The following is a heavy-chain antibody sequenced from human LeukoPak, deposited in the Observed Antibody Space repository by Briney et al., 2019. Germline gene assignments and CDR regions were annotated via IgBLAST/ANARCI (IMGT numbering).Heavy chain of an antibody. D-gene: IGHD3-10*01. CDR3: AREYYCRLDY. CDR2: IRNKANNYTT. V-gene: IGHV3-72*01. CDR1: GFSFSDNY. Sequence: GGSLRLSCAAPGFSFSDNYMDWVRQAPGKGLEWVGRIRNKANNYTTHYAASVRGRFTISRDDSKNSLYLEMNSLKTEDTAVYYCAREYYCRLDYWGRGTLVTVSS. J-gene: IGHJ4*02.